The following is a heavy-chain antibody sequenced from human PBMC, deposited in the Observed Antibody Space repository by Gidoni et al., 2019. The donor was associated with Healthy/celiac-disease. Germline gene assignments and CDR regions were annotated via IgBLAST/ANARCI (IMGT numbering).Heavy chain of an antibody. J-gene: IGHJ4*02. CDR3: AIQVVYDILTGPRNEPFDY. V-gene: IGHV4-34*01. CDR1: GGSFSGYY. Sequence: VQLQQWGAGLLKPSETLSLTCAVYGGSFSGYYWSWIRQPPGKGLELIGEINHSGSTNYNPSLKSRVTISVDTSKNQFSLKLSSVTAADTAVYYCAIQVVYDILTGPRNEPFDYWGQGTLVTVSS. CDR2: INHSGST. D-gene: IGHD3-9*01.